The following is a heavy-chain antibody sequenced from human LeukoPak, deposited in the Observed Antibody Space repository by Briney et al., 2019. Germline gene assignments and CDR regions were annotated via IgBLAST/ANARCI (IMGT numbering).Heavy chain of an antibody. CDR3: ARRSSYSDTSGYYHDGGFDY. CDR2: INTHTGNP. CDR1: GYTFTSYA. J-gene: IGHJ4*02. D-gene: IGHD3-22*01. Sequence: ASVKVSCKASGYTFTSYAMNWVRQAPGQGLEWMGWINTHTGNPTYAQGFTGRFVFSLDTSVSTAYLQISSLKAEDTAMYYCARRSSYSDTSGYYHDGGFDYWGQGTLVTVSS. V-gene: IGHV7-4-1*02.